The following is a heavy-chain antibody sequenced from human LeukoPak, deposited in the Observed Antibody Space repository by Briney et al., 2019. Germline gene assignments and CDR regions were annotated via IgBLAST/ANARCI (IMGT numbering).Heavy chain of an antibody. J-gene: IGHJ4*02. CDR2: IYHSGSS. D-gene: IGHD6-13*01. CDR1: AYSISSGYY. Sequence: PSETLSLTCTVSAYSISSGYYWGWIRQPPGKGLEWIGSIYHSGSSYYNPSLKSRVTISVDTSKSQFSLKLSSVTAADTAVYYCARGLAAAGTDWGQGTLVTVSS. V-gene: IGHV4-38-2*02. CDR3: ARGLAAAGTD.